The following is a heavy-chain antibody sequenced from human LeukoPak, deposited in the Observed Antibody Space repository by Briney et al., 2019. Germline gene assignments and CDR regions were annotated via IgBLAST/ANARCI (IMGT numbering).Heavy chain of an antibody. CDR1: GFTFSSYE. CDR2: ISSSGSTI. CDR3: ARAHYYGLWHYFDY. V-gene: IGHV3-48*03. D-gene: IGHD3-10*01. Sequence: TGRTLRISCAAPGFTFSSYEMNWVRQAPGKGLNRDSYISSSGSTIYYADSVKGRFTISRDNAKNSLYLQMNSLRAEDTAVYYWARAHYYGLWHYFDYWGQGTLVTVSS. J-gene: IGHJ4*02.